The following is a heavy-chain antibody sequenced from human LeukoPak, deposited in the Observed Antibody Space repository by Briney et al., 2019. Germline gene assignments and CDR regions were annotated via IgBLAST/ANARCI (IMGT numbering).Heavy chain of an antibody. D-gene: IGHD5-12*01. CDR1: GFTFSDCY. Sequence: GGSLRLSCAVSGFTFSDCYMSWIRQAPGKGLEWVSYISSSGSTIYYADSVKGRFAISRDNAKNSLYLQMNSLRAEDTAVYYCARDLYSGYDRGVVDYWGQGTLVTVSS. V-gene: IGHV3-11*01. CDR3: ARDLYSGYDRGVVDY. CDR2: ISSSGSTI. J-gene: IGHJ4*02.